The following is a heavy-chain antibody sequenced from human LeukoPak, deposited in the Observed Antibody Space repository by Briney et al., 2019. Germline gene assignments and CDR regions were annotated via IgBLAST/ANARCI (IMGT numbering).Heavy chain of an antibody. J-gene: IGHJ4*02. V-gene: IGHV3-23*01. CDR1: GFTFSSYA. CDR3: ARPYSSGSEPLDN. CDR2: ISGRDGYT. D-gene: IGHD6-19*01. Sequence: GGSLRLSCAASGFTFSSYAMSWVRQAPGKGLEWVSAISGRDGYTYYADSVKGRFTISRDNARNSLYLQMNSLRDEETAVYYCARPYSSGSEPLDNWGQGALVTVSS.